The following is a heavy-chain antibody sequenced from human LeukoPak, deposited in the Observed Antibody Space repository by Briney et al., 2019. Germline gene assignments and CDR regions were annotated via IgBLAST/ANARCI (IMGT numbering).Heavy chain of an antibody. CDR1: GGSISSYY. D-gene: IGHD6-13*01. CDR2: IYYSGST. J-gene: IGHJ4*02. V-gene: IGHV4-59*13. Sequence: PSETLSLTCTVSGGSISSYYWSWIRQPPGKGLEWIGYIYYSGSTNYNPSHKSRVTISVDTSKNQFSLKLSSVTAADTAVYYCASRSSWFYFDYWGQGTLVTVSS. CDR3: ASRSSWFYFDY.